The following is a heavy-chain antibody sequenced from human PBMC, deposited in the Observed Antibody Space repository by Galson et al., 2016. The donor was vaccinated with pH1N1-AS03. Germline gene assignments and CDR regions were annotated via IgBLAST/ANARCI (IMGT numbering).Heavy chain of an antibody. Sequence: SGFTFSGYAMSWVRQAPGKGLEWVSAISGRGDSTYYADSVKGRFTISRDNSKNTLYLQMNSLRAEDTAVYYCAKDKSYGDYPSWFDPWGQGTLVTVSS. CDR3: AKDKSYGDYPSWFDP. CDR1: GFTFSGYA. J-gene: IGHJ5*02. V-gene: IGHV3-23*01. D-gene: IGHD4-17*01. CDR2: ISGRGDST.